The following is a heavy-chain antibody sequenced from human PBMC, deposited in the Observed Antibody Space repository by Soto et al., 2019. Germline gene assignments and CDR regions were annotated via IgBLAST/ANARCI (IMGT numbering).Heavy chain of an antibody. CDR1: GGSISRGLYY. D-gene: IGHD1-1*01. Sequence: KASETLSLTCTVSGGSISRGLYYWSWIRQHPGKGLEWIAYIYYSGSIYYNPSLKSRLTISRDTSKNQFSLKLSSVTAADTAVYYCARKSGGTAFDIWGQGTMVTVSS. V-gene: IGHV4-31*03. J-gene: IGHJ3*02. CDR3: ARKSGGTAFDI. CDR2: IYYSGSI.